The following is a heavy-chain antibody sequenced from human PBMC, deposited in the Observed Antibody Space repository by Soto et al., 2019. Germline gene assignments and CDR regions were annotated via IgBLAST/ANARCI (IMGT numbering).Heavy chain of an antibody. CDR1: GYTLTELS. CDR2: FDPEDGET. CDR3: ARGIRYFDWSDKGWFDP. D-gene: IGHD3-9*01. J-gene: IGHJ5*02. V-gene: IGHV1-24*01. Sequence: ASVKVSCKXSGYTLTELSMHWVRQAPGKGLEWMGGFDPEDGETIYAQKFQGRVTMTEDTSTDTAYMELSSLRSEDTAVYYCARGIRYFDWSDKGWFDPWGQGTLVTVSS.